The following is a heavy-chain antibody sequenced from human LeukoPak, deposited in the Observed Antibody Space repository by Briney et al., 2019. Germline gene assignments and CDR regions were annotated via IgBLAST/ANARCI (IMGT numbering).Heavy chain of an antibody. J-gene: IGHJ4*02. D-gene: IGHD6-6*01. CDR2: FGTRSTSI. V-gene: IGHV3-21*01. CDR1: GFTFSGYS. Sequence: GGPLRLSCTASGFTFSGYSMNWIRQAPGKGLEWVSSFGTRSTSIYHAGSVKGRFAISRDNAKNSLYLQMNSLRAEDTALYYCARLTQLARGRYWGQGTLVTVSS. CDR3: ARLTQLARGRY.